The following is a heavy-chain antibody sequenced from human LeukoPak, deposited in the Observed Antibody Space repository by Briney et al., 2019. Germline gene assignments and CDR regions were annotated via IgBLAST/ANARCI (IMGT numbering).Heavy chain of an antibody. Sequence: PGESLKISCQGSGYSFSSHWIAWVRQLPGKGLESMGIIYPGDSDTRYSPSFQGQVTISADKSISTAHLHWSSLKASDTAMYYCARLNYSGSSRRLGYFDYWGQGTLVTVSS. V-gene: IGHV5-51*01. CDR3: ARLNYSGSSRRLGYFDY. D-gene: IGHD1-26*01. J-gene: IGHJ4*02. CDR2: IYPGDSDT. CDR1: GYSFSSHW.